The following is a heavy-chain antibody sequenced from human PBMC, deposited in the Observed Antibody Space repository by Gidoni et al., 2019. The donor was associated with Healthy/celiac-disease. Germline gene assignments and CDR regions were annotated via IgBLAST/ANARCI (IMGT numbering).Heavy chain of an antibody. CDR3: ARVSYYDFWSGYFPPDWFDP. V-gene: IGHV1-69*01. CDR2: IIPIFGTA. Sequence: QVQLVQSGAEVKKPGSSVKVSCKASGCTFSSYAISWVRQAPGQGLEWMGGIIPIFGTANYAQKFQGRVTITADESTSKAYMELSSLRSEDTAVYYCARVSYYDFWSGYFPPDWFDPWGQGTLVTVSS. CDR1: GCTFSSYA. J-gene: IGHJ5*02. D-gene: IGHD3-3*01.